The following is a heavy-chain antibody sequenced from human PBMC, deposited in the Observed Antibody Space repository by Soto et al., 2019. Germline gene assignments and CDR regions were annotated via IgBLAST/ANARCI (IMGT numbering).Heavy chain of an antibody. Sequence: QVQLVESGGGVVQPGRSLRLSCAASGFTFSSFAMHWVRQAPGKGLEWLAVISSDVVNYYYAESVKGRFTISRDNSKNTLYLQMNSLRNEDTAVYYGAGGGAGTPEGLGYWGQGTLVTVSS. CDR1: GFTFSSFA. CDR2: ISSDVVNY. D-gene: IGHD3-10*01. V-gene: IGHV3-30-3*01. CDR3: AGGGAGTPEGLGY. J-gene: IGHJ4*02.